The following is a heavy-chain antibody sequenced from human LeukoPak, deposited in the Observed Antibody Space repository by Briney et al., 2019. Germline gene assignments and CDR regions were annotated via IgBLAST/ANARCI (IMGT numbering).Heavy chain of an antibody. CDR3: AKDGALGTVRFDY. CDR1: GFTYNSYA. V-gene: IGHV3-23*01. Sequence: PGGSLRLSCAASGFTYNSYAMSWVRQAPGKGLEWVSAISGSGGSTYYADSVKGRFSISRDNSKNTLYLQMNSLRAEDTAVYYCAKDGALGTVRFDYWGQGTLVTLSS. J-gene: IGHJ4*02. D-gene: IGHD3-16*01. CDR2: ISGSGGST.